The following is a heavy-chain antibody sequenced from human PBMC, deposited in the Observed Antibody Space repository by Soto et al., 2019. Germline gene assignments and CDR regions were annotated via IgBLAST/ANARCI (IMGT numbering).Heavy chain of an antibody. CDR1: GGTFSSYT. D-gene: IGHD5-12*01. J-gene: IGHJ4*02. CDR2: IIPILGIA. V-gene: IGHV1-69*02. CDR3: AKTRVATTDKDEYYFDY. Sequence: VKVSCKASGGTFSSYTISWVRQAPGQGLEWMGRIIPILGIANYAQKFQGRVTITADKSTSTAYMELSSLRSEDTAVYYCAKTRVATTDKDEYYFDYWGQGTLVTVSS.